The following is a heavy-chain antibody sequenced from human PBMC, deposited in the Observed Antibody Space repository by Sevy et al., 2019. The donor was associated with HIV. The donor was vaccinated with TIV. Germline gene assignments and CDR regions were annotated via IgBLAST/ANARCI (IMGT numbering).Heavy chain of an antibody. Sequence: GGSLRLSCATSGFTFSSYSMHWVRQAPGKGLEWVATISYDGINKHYADSVKGRFTISRDNFKNSLSLQMNSLRAEDTAVYFCALERLSSDVAEYFQNWGQDTLVTVS. CDR2: ISYDGINK. D-gene: IGHD1-1*01. CDR3: ALERLSSDVAEYFQN. CDR1: GFTFSSYS. J-gene: IGHJ1*01. V-gene: IGHV3-30-3*01.